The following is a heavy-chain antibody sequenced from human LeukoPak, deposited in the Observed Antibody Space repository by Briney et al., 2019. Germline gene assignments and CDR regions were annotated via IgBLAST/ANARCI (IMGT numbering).Heavy chain of an antibody. V-gene: IGHV4-61*02. D-gene: IGHD7-27*01. J-gene: IGHJ4*02. CDR3: VKGNWGSDFDH. CDR2: IFFGGAT. CDR1: GDSINSNTLY. Sequence: SQTLSLTCTISGDSINSNTLYWGWIRQPAGKGLEWIGRIFFGGATEYSPSLKSRVVISLDASNNQFSLKLSSVTAADTAVYYCVKGNWGSDFDHWGQGTLVTVSS.